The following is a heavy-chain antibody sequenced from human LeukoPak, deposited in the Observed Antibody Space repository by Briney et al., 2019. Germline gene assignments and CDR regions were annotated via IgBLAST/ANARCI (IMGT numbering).Heavy chain of an antibody. Sequence: PGGSLRLSCAASGFTFSSYGMHWVRQAPGKGLEWVAFIRYDGSNKYYADSVKGRFTISRDNPKNTLYLQMNSLRAEDTAVYYCARENLYDSSGLGAFDIWGQGTMVTVSS. CDR2: IRYDGSNK. CDR3: ARENLYDSSGLGAFDI. J-gene: IGHJ3*02. D-gene: IGHD3-22*01. V-gene: IGHV3-30*02. CDR1: GFTFSSYG.